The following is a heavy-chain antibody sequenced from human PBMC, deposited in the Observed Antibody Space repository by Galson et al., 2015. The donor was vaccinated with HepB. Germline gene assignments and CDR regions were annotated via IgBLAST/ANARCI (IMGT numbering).Heavy chain of an antibody. CDR1: GFTFKNYW. V-gene: IGHV3-7*03. CDR3: ARIYDFLTGIYYNYYYLMDV. CDR2: IKQDGSEK. J-gene: IGHJ6*02. D-gene: IGHD3-9*01. Sequence: SLRLSCAASGFTFKNYWMSWVRQAPGTGLEWVAKIKQDGSEKKYVDSARGRFTISRDNAKNSVYMQMNSLRVEDTAVFYCARIYDFLTGIYYNYYYLMDVWVQGTTV.